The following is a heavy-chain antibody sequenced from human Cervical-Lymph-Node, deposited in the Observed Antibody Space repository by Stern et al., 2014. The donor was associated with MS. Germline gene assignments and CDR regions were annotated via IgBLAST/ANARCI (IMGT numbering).Heavy chain of an antibody. Sequence: VQLVESGAEVKKPGSSVKVSCKASGGTFSTYVINWVRQSPGQGLEWMGGAALIFETTNYAQKFQGRVTITADESTSTVYMELSSLRSEDTAVYYCARLDTSGYFYYDMDVWGQGTTVTVSS. CDR1: GGTFSTYV. D-gene: IGHD3-22*01. J-gene: IGHJ6*02. V-gene: IGHV1-69*01. CDR3: ARLDTSGYFYYDMDV. CDR2: AALIFETT.